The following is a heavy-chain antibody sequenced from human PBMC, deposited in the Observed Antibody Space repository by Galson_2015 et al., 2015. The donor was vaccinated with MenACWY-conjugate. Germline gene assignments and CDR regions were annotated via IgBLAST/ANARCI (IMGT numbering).Heavy chain of an antibody. J-gene: IGHJ5*02. Sequence: ETLSLTCSVSGGSIYSSDHWWGWIRQPPGKGLEWIASIHHSETTHYNPSLKSRVSISVDTSKNQFSLKLSSVSATDTAVYYCARLPRGINLILEGSWGQGILVTVSS. D-gene: IGHD3-10*01. V-gene: IGHV4-39*01. CDR1: GGSIYSSDHW. CDR2: IHHSETT. CDR3: ARLPRGINLILEGS.